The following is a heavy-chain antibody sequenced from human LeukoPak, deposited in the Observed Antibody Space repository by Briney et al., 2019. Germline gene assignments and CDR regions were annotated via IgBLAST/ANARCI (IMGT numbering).Heavy chain of an antibody. Sequence: ASVKVSCKASGYTFTSYDINWVRQATGQGLEWMGRMNPNSGNTGYAQKFQGRVTMTRNTSISTAYMELSSLRSEDTAVYYCARGLRRITMVRGVICAYWGQGTQVTVSS. V-gene: IGHV1-8*01. D-gene: IGHD3-10*01. J-gene: IGHJ4*02. CDR1: GYTFTSYD. CDR3: ARGLRRITMVRGVICAY. CDR2: MNPNSGNT.